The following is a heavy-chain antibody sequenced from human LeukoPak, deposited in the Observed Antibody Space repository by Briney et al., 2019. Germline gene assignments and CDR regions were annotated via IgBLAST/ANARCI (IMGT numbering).Heavy chain of an antibody. CDR1: GGTFSSYA. V-gene: IGHV1-69*05. CDR2: IIPIFGTA. CDR3: ARANFKGLTYYYDSSGYSD. D-gene: IGHD3-22*01. Sequence: GSSVKVSCKACGGTFSSYAISWVRQAPGQGLEWMGRIIPIFGTANYAQKFQGRVTITTDESTSTAYMELSSLRSEDTAVYYCARANFKGLTYYYDSSGYSDWGQGTLVTVSS. J-gene: IGHJ4*02.